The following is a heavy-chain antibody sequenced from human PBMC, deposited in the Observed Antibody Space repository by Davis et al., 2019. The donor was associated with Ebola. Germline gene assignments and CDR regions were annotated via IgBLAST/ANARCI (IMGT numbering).Heavy chain of an antibody. J-gene: IGHJ4*02. CDR2: IHHSGSA. V-gene: IGHV4-4*02. D-gene: IGHD6-13*01. Sequence: MPSETLSLTCAVSGASISNDNWWSWVRQPPGKGLEWIGEIHHSGSANYNPSLKSRVTISVDTSKNQFSLKLSSVTAADTAVYYCARRGYSSLGYWGQGTLVTVSS. CDR3: ARRGYSSLGY. CDR1: GASISNDNW.